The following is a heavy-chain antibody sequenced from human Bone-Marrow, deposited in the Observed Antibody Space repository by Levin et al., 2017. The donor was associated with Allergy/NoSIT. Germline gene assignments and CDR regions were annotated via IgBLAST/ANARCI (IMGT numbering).Heavy chain of an antibody. J-gene: IGHJ6*02. D-gene: IGHD2-15*01. Sequence: SQTLSLTCTVSGGSIISYYWTWIRQPPGMGLEWIGNIYYNGNTNYNPSLKSLVTMSVDTSKNHFSLRLRSVTAADTAVYYCARDSLSGVVVAAKYYYGLDVWGHGTTVIVSS. V-gene: IGHV4-59*01. CDR3: ARDSLSGVVVAAKYYYGLDV. CDR2: IYYNGNT. CDR1: GGSIISYY.